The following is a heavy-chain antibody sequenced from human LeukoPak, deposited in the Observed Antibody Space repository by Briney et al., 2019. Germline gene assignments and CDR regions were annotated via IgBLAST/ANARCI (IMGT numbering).Heavy chain of an antibody. CDR1: GFSFSSYA. D-gene: IGHD4-23*01. CDR3: ASFYGGNSEGNFDY. Sequence: QPGGSLRLSCAASGFSFSSYAMSWVRQAPGKGLEWVSAISESGGSTYYADSVKGRFTISRGNSKNTLYLQMNSLRAEDTAVYYCASFYGGNSEGNFDYWGQGTLVTVSS. V-gene: IGHV3-23*01. CDR2: ISESGGST. J-gene: IGHJ4*02.